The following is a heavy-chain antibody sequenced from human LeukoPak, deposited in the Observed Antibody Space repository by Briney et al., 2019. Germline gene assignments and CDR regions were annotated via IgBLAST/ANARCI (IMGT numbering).Heavy chain of an antibody. D-gene: IGHD3-10*01. J-gene: IGHJ4*02. CDR2: ISAYNGNT. CDR1: GYTFTSYG. V-gene: IGHV1-18*01. Sequence: GASVKVSCKASGYTFTSYGISWVRQAPGQGLEWMGWISAYNGNTNYAQKLQGRVTMTTDTSTSTAYMELRSLRSDDTAVYYCARARRTWFGELEPTSDYWGQGTLVTVSS. CDR3: ARARRTWFGELEPTSDY.